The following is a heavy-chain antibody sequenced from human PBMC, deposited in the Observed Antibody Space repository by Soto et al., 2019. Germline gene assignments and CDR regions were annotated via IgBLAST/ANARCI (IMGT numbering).Heavy chain of an antibody. D-gene: IGHD3-3*01. V-gene: IGHV4-59*01. Sequence: PSETLSLTCTVSGGSISSYYWSWIRQPPGKGLEWIGYISYSGSTNYNPSLKSRATISVDTSKNQFSLKLISVTAADTAVYYCARGSDDDYFDYWGQGTLVTVSS. J-gene: IGHJ4*02. CDR1: GGSISSYY. CDR3: ARGSDDDYFDY. CDR2: ISYSGST.